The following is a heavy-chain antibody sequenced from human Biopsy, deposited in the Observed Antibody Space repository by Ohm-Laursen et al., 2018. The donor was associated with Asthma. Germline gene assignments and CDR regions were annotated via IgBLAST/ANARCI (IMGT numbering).Heavy chain of an antibody. V-gene: IGHV1-18*01. CDR1: GYTFNSAG. CDR2: ISVYNGNT. J-gene: IGHJ6*02. Sequence: ASVKVSCKTSGYTFNSAGITWVRQAPGQGLEWMGWISVYNGNTKVAQKLQDRVTMITGTSTRTAYMELRSLRSDDTAVYFCARAVDYSHYYGIDVWGQGTTVTVS. D-gene: IGHD3-10*01. CDR3: ARAVDYSHYYGIDV.